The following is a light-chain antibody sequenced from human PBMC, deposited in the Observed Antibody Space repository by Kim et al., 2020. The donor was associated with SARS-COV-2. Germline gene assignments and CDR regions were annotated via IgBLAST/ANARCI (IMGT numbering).Light chain of an antibody. CDR3: QTWDTGLWV. CDR2: LSSDGSH. CDR1: SEHSSNA. J-gene: IGLJ3*02. V-gene: IGLV4-69*02. Sequence: ASVTLTCTLNSEHSSNAIAWHQHQPEKGPRYLMNLSSDGSHTKGVGIPDRFSGSSSGAERFLIISSLQSEDEADYYCQTWDTGLWVFGGGTKLTVL.